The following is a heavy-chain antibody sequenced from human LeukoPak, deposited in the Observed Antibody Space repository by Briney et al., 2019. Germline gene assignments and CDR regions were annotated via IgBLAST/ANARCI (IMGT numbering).Heavy chain of an antibody. CDR2: IYYSGST. CDR1: GGSISNYY. D-gene: IGHD3-22*01. Sequence: SETLSLTCTVSGGSISNYYWSWIRQPPGKGLEWIGYIYYSGSTNYNPSLKSRVTISVDTSKNQFSLKLSSVTAADTAVYYCARDSSRYSSGYYYVYFDYWGQGTLVTVSS. J-gene: IGHJ4*02. V-gene: IGHV4-59*01. CDR3: ARDSSRYSSGYYYVYFDY.